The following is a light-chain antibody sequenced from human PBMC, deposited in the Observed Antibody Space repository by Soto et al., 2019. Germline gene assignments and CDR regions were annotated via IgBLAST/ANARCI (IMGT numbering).Light chain of an antibody. CDR2: VAS. J-gene: IGKJ1*01. Sequence: ESVLTQSPGSLPLSPGERATLSCRASQSVSSTFFAWYQQRPGQAPRLLMYVASSRATGIPERFSGSGSGTDFTLTISRLEPEDFAVYYCQQFDGSVTFGQGNKV. CDR1: QSVSSTF. CDR3: QQFDGSVT. V-gene: IGKV3-20*01.